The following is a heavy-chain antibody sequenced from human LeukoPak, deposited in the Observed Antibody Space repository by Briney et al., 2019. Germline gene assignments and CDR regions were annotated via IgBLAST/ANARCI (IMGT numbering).Heavy chain of an antibody. J-gene: IGHJ5*02. Sequence: SQTLSLTCTVSGGSISSGDYYWSWIRQPPGKGLEWIGYIYYSGSTYYNPSLKSRVTISVDTSKNQFSLKLSSVTAADTAVYYCARVPRYCSSTSCYLVWFDPWGQGTLVTASS. CDR3: ARVPRYCSSTSCYLVWFDP. D-gene: IGHD2-2*01. V-gene: IGHV4-30-4*08. CDR2: IYYSGST. CDR1: GGSISSGDYY.